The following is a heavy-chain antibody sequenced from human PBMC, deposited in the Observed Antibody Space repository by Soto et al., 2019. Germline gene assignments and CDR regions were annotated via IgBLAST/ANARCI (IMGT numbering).Heavy chain of an antibody. J-gene: IGHJ4*02. CDR1: GGSISSGGYS. V-gene: IGHV4-30-2*01. CDR3: ARRDYYDSTGYFPK. Sequence: SETLSLTCAVSGGSISSGGYSWSWIRQPPGKGLEWIGYIYHSGSPYYNPSLKSRVTISLDKSKSQFSLKLSSVTAADSAVYYCARRDYYDSTGYFPKWGQGTLVTVSS. CDR2: IYHSGSP. D-gene: IGHD3-22*01.